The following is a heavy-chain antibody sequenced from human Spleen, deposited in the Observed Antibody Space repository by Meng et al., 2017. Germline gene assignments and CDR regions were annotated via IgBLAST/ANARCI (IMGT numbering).Heavy chain of an antibody. V-gene: IGHV3-11*04. J-gene: IGHJ6*02. CDR1: GFTFSDYY. D-gene: IGHD2-2*01. Sequence: GESLKISCAASGFTFSDYYMSWIRQAPGKGLEWVSYISSSGSTIYYADSVKGRFTISRDNAKNSLYLQMNSLRAEDTAVYYCARDMRRDIVVVPAAIYYYYYGMDVWGQGTTVTVSS. CDR3: ARDMRRDIVVVPAAIYYYYYGMDV. CDR2: ISSSGSTI.